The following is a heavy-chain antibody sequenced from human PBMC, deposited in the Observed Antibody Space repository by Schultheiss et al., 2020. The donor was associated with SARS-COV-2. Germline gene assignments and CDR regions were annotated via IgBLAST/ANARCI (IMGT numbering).Heavy chain of an antibody. J-gene: IGHJ4*02. D-gene: IGHD5-18*01. CDR2: IYRSGTT. Sequence: SCAASGFAVSSNYMSWVRQAPGKGLEWVSVIYRSGTTFYADSVKGRFTISRDNSENTVYLQMNSLRAEDTAVYYCAGGLSRGYSYGYFAYWGQGTMVTVSS. CDR3: AGGLSRGYSYGYFAY. CDR1: GFAVSSNY. V-gene: IGHV3-53*01.